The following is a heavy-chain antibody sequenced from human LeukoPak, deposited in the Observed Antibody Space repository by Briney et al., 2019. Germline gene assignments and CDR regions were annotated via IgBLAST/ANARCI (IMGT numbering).Heavy chain of an antibody. CDR2: IYYSGST. V-gene: IGHV4-59*08. D-gene: IGHD6-13*01. CDR3: ASTSGIAAQYYYYGMDV. CDR1: GGSISSDY. J-gene: IGHJ6*02. Sequence: PSETLSLTCTVSGGSISSDYWSWIRQPPGKGLEWIGYIYYSGSTNYNPSLKSRVTISVDTSKNQFSLKLSSVTAADTAVYYCASTSGIAAQYYYYGMDVWGQGTTVTVSS.